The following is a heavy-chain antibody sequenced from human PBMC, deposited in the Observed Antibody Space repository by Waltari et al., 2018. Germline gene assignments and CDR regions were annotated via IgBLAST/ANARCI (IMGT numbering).Heavy chain of an antibody. J-gene: IGHJ3*02. Sequence: DVQLVESGGGLVQPGGSLRLSCAASVFTFITYWMSWVRQTPGKGLEWVANIKQDGGEKYYLGSVDGRFTISRDNAKNSLYLQMNSLTDDDTAVYYCATTAWGGAFVMWGQGTVVTVS. CDR2: IKQDGGEK. D-gene: IGHD2-15*01. CDR1: VFTFITYW. CDR3: ATTAWGGAFVM. V-gene: IGHV3-7*03.